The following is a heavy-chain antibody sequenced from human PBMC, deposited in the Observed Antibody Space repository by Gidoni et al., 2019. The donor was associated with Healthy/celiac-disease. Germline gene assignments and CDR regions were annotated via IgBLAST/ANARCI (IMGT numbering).Heavy chain of an antibody. J-gene: IGHJ4*02. CDR3: ARSDLRMGNDY. Sequence: QVQLQQWGAGLLTPSETLSLTCAVYGGSFSGYYWSWIRQPPGKGLEWIGEINHSGSHNYNPSLKSRVTISVDTSKNQFSLKLSSVTAADTAVYYCARSDLRMGNDYWGQGTLVTVSS. CDR1: GGSFSGYY. CDR2: INHSGSH. D-gene: IGHD6-13*01. V-gene: IGHV4-34*01.